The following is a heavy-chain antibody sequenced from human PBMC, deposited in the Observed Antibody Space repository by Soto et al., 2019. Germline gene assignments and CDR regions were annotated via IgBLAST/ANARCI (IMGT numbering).Heavy chain of an antibody. V-gene: IGHV3-23*01. Sequence: GGSLRLSCAASGFTFSSYAMSWVRQAPGKGLEWVSAISGSGGTTYYADSVKGRFTISRDNSKNTLYLQMNSLRAEDTAVYYCITYCDFGSGHYPHWGQGILVTVSS. CDR3: ITYCDFGSGHYPH. J-gene: IGHJ4*02. D-gene: IGHD3-3*01. CDR2: ISGSGGTT. CDR1: GFTFSSYA.